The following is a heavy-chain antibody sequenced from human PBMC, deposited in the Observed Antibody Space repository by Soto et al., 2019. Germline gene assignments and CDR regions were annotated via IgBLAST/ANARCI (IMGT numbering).Heavy chain of an antibody. CDR1: GYSISSGYY. Sequence: KPSETLSLTCAVSGYSISSGYYWGWIRQPPGKGLEWIGSIYHSGSTYYNPSLKSRVTISVDTSKNQFSLKLSSVTAADTAVYYCARVWPYDSSGDFDYWGQGTLVTVSS. CDR3: ARVWPYDSSGDFDY. CDR2: IYHSGST. D-gene: IGHD3-22*01. J-gene: IGHJ4*02. V-gene: IGHV4-38-2*01.